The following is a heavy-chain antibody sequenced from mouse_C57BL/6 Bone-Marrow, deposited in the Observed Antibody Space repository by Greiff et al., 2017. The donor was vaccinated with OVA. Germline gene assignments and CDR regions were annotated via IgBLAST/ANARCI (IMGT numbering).Heavy chain of an antibody. CDR2: IWRGGST. D-gene: IGHD1-1*01. Sequence: QVQLQQSGPGLVQPSQSLSITCTVSGFSLTSYGVHWVRQSPGKGLEWLGVIWRGGSTDYNAAFMSRLSITKDNSKSQVFFKMNSLQADDTAIYYCAKVSYYYGSSFWYFDVWGTGTTVTVSS. V-gene: IGHV2-5*01. CDR1: GFSLTSYG. J-gene: IGHJ1*03. CDR3: AKVSYYYGSSFWYFDV.